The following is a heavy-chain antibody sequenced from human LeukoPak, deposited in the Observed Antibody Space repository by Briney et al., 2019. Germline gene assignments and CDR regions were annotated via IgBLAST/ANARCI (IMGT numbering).Heavy chain of an antibody. V-gene: IGHV1-18*01. CDR3: ARGCSSTSCYVGEYYYYGMDV. D-gene: IGHD2-2*01. CDR1: GYTFTSYG. J-gene: IGHJ6*02. CDR2: ISAYNGNT. Sequence: ASVKVSCKASGYTFTSYGISWVRQAPGQGLEWMGWISAYNGNTNYAQKLQGRVTITADKSTSTAYMELSSLRSEDTAVYYCARGCSSTSCYVGEYYYYGMDVWGQGTTVTVSS.